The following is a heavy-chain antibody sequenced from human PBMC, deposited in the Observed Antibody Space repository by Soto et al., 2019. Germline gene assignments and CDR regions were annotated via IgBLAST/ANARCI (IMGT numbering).Heavy chain of an antibody. CDR1: GSRFTIYL. V-gene: IGHV5-51*01. D-gene: IGHD3-16*02. J-gene: IGHJ6*02. Sequence: PGESLNISCTGYGSRFTIYLIAWVREMPRKRQALRGMNDPSDVDTRYSTSFQGLNTNSAATSIRTSNLNWSSLKAADIAIYYCARQVIPSRPPGTDVWGQGTTVTVSS. CDR2: NDPSDVDT. CDR3: ARQVIPSRPPGTDV.